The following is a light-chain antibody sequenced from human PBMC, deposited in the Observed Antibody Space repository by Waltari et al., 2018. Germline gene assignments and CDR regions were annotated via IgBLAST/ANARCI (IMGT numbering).Light chain of an antibody. CDR1: QNIYTN. Sequence: ETVMTQSPATLSVSPGERVTLSCRASQNIYTNLAWYQQKPGQAPRVLVYGASTRASVIPVRLSGSGSGTEFTLTISSLQSEDCAVYFCQQYYGWPLTFGGGSKVEVK. J-gene: IGKJ4*01. CDR3: QQYYGWPLT. V-gene: IGKV3D-15*01. CDR2: GAS.